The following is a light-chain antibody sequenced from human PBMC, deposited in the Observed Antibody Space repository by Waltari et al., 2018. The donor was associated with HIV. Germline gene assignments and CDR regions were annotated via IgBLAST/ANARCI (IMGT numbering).Light chain of an antibody. J-gene: IGLJ3*02. CDR1: SSDIGSYNL. CDR2: EVT. V-gene: IGLV2-23*02. CDR3: CSFAGSTSWV. Sequence: QSALTQPASVSGSPGQSITFSCTGTSSDIGSYNLVSWYQQHPGQAPRLMIYEVTTRPSGVSYRLSGSKSGNTASLTISGLQAEDEADYYCCSFAGSTSWVFGGGTKLTVL.